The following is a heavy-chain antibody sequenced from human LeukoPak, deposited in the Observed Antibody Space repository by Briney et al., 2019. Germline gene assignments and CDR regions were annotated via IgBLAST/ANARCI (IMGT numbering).Heavy chain of an antibody. CDR2: ISGSGGST. D-gene: IGHD6-19*01. J-gene: IGHJ4*02. Sequence: PGGSLRLSCAASGFTFSNYAMNWVRQAPGEGLEWVSAISGSGGSTYYADSVKGRFTISRDNSKNTLFLQMNSLRAEDTAVYYGIPVAGTGFDYWGQGTLVTVSS. CDR3: IPVAGTGFDY. CDR1: GFTFSNYA. V-gene: IGHV3-23*01.